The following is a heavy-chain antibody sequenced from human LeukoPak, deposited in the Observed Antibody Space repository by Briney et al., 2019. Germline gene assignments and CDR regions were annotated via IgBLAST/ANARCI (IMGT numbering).Heavy chain of an antibody. CDR2: IVVGSGNT. Sequence: ASVKVSCKASGFTFTSSAVQWVRQARGQRLEWIGWIVVGSGNTNYAQKFQERVTITRDMSTSTAYMELSSLRSEDTAVYYCAAGGYYDSSGYYRDYWGQGTLVTVSS. V-gene: IGHV1-58*01. CDR3: AAGGYYDSSGYYRDY. J-gene: IGHJ4*02. D-gene: IGHD3-22*01. CDR1: GFTFTSSA.